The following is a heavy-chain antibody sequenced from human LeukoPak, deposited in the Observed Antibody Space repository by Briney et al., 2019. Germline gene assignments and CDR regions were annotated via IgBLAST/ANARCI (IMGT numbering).Heavy chain of an antibody. CDR1: GGSISSYY. V-gene: IGHV4-4*07. Sequence: PSETLSLTCTVSGGSISSYYWSWIRQPAGKGLEWIGRIYTSGSTNYNPSLTSRVTMSVDTSKNQFSLKLSSVTAADTAVYYCARDTTTVTTDGWWFDPWGQGTLVTVSS. CDR3: ARDTTTVTTDGWWFDP. J-gene: IGHJ5*02. D-gene: IGHD4-11*01. CDR2: IYTSGST.